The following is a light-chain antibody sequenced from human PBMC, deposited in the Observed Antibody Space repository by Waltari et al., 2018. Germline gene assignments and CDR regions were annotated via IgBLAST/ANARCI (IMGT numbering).Light chain of an antibody. J-gene: IGKJ5*01. CDR2: KVS. CDR1: HSLVHSDGKTY. V-gene: IGKV2-24*01. Sequence: DIVMTQTPLSSPATLAQPASISCKSSHSLVHSDGKTYLSWLQQRPGQPPRLLIYKVSNRFSGVPDRFTGSGAGTDFTLKISRVEAKDVGIYYCMQGTMKITFGQGTRLE. CDR3: MQGTMKIT.